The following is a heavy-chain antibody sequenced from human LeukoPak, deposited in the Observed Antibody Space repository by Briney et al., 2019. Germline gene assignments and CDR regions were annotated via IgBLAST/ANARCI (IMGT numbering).Heavy chain of an antibody. CDR2: ISAYNGNT. V-gene: IGHV1-18*01. CDR1: GYTFTSYG. D-gene: IGHD2-2*03. CDR3: TRRGYCSSTSCYYYYYGMDV. Sequence: ASVKVSCKASGYTFTSYGISWVRQAPGQGLEWMGWISAYNGNTNYAQKLQGRVTMTTDTSTSTAYMELRSLRSDDTAGYYCTRRGYCSSTSCYYYYYGMDVWGQGTTVTVSS. J-gene: IGHJ6*02.